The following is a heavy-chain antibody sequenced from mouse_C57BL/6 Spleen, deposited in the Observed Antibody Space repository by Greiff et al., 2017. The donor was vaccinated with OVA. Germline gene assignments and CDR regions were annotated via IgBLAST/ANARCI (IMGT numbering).Heavy chain of an antibody. Sequence: VQRVESGAELVRPGASVKLSCKASGYTFTDYYINWVKQRPGQGLEWIARIYPGSGNTYYNEKFKGKATLTAEKSSSTAYMQLSSLTSEDSAVYFCARSDSSGSDYWGQGTTLTVSS. J-gene: IGHJ2*01. CDR2: IYPGSGNT. D-gene: IGHD3-2*02. V-gene: IGHV1-76*01. CDR1: GYTFTDYY. CDR3: ARSDSSGSDY.